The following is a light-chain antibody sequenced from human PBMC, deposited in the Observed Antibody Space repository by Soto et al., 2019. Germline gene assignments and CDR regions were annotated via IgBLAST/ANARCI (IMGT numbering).Light chain of an antibody. V-gene: IGKV4-1*01. CDR3: QHYYSTPPYT. CDR2: WAS. CDR1: QSVLYSSNNKNY. J-gene: IGKJ2*01. Sequence: DIVMTQSPDSLAVSLGERATINCKSSQSVLYSSNNKNYLAWYQQKPGQPPKLLIYWASTRESGVPDRFSGSGSGKDITLTISSLQAEDVAVYYCQHYYSTPPYTFGHGTKLEIK.